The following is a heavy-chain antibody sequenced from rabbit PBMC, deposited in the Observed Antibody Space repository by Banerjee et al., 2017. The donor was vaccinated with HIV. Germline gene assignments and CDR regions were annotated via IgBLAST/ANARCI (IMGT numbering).Heavy chain of an antibody. CDR2: IYTGSSGNT. J-gene: IGHJ3*01. D-gene: IGHD8-1*01. Sequence: QEQLEESGGGLVKPEGSLTLTCTASGFSFSSGYDMSWVRQAPGKGLEWIAHIYTGSSGNTYYASWAKGRFTISKTSSTTVTLQMTNLTAADTATYICARRDYGSSTYYDFWGQGTLVTVS. CDR3: ARRDYGSSTYYDF. V-gene: IGHV1S45*01. CDR1: GFSFSSGYD.